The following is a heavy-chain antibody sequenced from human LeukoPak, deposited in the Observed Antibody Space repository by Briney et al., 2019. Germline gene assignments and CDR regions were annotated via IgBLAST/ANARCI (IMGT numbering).Heavy chain of an antibody. CDR3: ARVPQWELRSSYYFDY. V-gene: IGHV4-34*01. Sequence: PSETLSLTCAVYGGSFSGYYWSWIRQPPGKGPEWIGEINHSGSTNYNPSLKSRVTISVDTSKNQFSLKLSSVTAADTAVYYCARVPQWELRSSYYFDYWGQGTLVTVSS. J-gene: IGHJ4*02. CDR2: INHSGST. D-gene: IGHD1-26*01. CDR1: GGSFSGYY.